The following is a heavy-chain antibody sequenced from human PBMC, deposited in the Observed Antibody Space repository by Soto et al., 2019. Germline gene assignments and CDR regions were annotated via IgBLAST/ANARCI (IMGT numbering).Heavy chain of an antibody. CDR3: ARGFGGTTDPYDYYYYYGMDV. Sequence: SETLSLTCTVSGGSISSGGYYWSWIRQHPGKGLEWIGYIYYSGSTYYNPSLKSRVTISVDTSKNQFSLKLSSVTAADMAVYYCARGFGGTTDPYDYYYYYGMDVWGQGTTVTVSS. J-gene: IGHJ6*02. CDR2: IYYSGST. CDR1: GGSISSGGYY. V-gene: IGHV4-31*02. D-gene: IGHD4-17*01.